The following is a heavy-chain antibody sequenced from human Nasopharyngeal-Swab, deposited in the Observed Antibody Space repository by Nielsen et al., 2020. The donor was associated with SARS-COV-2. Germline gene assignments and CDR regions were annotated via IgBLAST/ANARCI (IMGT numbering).Heavy chain of an antibody. CDR3: ARLHYYYMDF. Sequence: GGSLRLSCSVSGISVSRNDITWVRQAPGKGLEWVSVLYIDGGTFYADSVKGRFTIFRDNSKNTVYLQLSSLGAEDTAVYYCARLHYYYMDFWGKGTTLTVSS. J-gene: IGHJ6*03. CDR1: GISVSRND. V-gene: IGHV3-53*01. CDR2: LYIDGGT.